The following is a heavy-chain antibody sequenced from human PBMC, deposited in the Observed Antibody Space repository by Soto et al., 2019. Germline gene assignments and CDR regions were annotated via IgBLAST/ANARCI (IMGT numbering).Heavy chain of an antibody. J-gene: IGHJ4*02. CDR2: FDPEDGET. CDR1: GYTLTELS. D-gene: IGHD2-15*01. CDR3: ATVGYCSGGSCYSGVGYGY. V-gene: IGHV1-24*01. Sequence: QVQLVQSGAEVKKPGASVKVSCKVSGYTLTELSMHWVRQAPGKGLEWMGGFDPEDGETIYAQKFQGRVTMTEDTSTDTAYMELSSLRSEYTAVYYCATVGYCSGGSCYSGVGYGYWGQGTLVTVSS.